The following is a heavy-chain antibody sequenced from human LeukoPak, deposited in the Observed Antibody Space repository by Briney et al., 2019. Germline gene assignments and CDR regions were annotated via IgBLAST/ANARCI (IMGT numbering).Heavy chain of an antibody. CDR2: IYYSGST. CDR1: GGSISSSSYY. D-gene: IGHD1-14*01. J-gene: IGHJ3*01. V-gene: IGHV4-39*07. Sequence: PSETLSLTCTVSGGSISSSSYYWGWSRQPPVKGLEWSGSIYYSGSTYYNPSLKSRVSISVDKSEYHFSLKLTSVTAADTAIYYCAISDSLLTESTLHLWGQGKMVTVSS. CDR3: AISDSLLTESTLHL.